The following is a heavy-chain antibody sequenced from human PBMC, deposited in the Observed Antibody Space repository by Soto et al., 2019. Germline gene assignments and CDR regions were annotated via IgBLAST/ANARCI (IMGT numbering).Heavy chain of an antibody. CDR1: GITLSSYA. CDR2: ISLDGNNK. CDR3: AGPLVVVAAPVDS. J-gene: IGHJ4*02. V-gene: IGHV3-30*03. D-gene: IGHD2-15*01. Sequence: QVQLVESGGGVVQPGRSLRLSCAASGITLSSYAMHWVRQAPGKGLEWVAVISLDGNNKYYADSVKGRFTVSRDNSKNTLYLQMNSLRPEDTAMYYCAGPLVVVAAPVDSWGQGTLVTVSS.